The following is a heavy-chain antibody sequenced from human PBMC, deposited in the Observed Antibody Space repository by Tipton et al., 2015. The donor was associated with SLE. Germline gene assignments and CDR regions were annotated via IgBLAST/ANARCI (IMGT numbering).Heavy chain of an antibody. J-gene: IGHJ3*02. V-gene: IGHV4-59*01. CDR3: ARLGQTYPDAFDI. CDR1: GDSINSFY. D-gene: IGHD3-16*01. Sequence: TLSLTCSVSGDSINSFYWSWIRQPPGKGLEWIGYIYFSGGTKYNPSLKSRVSISADTSKNLFSLKLKSLIAADTAVYYCARLGQTYPDAFDIWGRGIMVTVSS. CDR2: IYFSGGT.